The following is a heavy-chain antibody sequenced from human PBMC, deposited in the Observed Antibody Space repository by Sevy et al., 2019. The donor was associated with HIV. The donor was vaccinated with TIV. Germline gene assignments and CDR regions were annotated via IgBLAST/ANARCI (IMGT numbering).Heavy chain of an antibody. CDR2: IWYDGSNE. Sequence: GGSLRLSCAASGFSFRTYAMHWVRQAPGKGLEWVAGIWYDGSNENHADSVKRRFTISRDNSKNTLYLQMNSLRAEDTAVYYCVKDVGVGSTRRYADYWGQGTLVTVSS. D-gene: IGHD1-26*01. V-gene: IGHV3-33*06. CDR3: VKDVGVGSTRRYADY. J-gene: IGHJ4*02. CDR1: GFSFRTYA.